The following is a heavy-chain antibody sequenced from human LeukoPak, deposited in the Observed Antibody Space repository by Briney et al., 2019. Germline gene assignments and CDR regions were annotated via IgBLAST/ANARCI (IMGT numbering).Heavy chain of an antibody. V-gene: IGHV3-11*01. J-gene: IGHJ5*02. D-gene: IGHD6-13*01. Sequence: PGGSLRLSCAASGFTFSDYYMSWIRQAPGKGLELVSYISSSGSTISYADSVKGRLTISRDNAKNSLYLQMSILRAEDTAVYYCARVAAVTRLNWFDPWGQGTLVTVSS. CDR1: GFTFSDYY. CDR2: ISSSGSTI. CDR3: ARVAAVTRLNWFDP.